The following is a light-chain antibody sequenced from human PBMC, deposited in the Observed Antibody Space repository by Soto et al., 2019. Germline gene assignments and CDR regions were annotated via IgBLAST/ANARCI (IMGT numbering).Light chain of an antibody. J-gene: IGKJ1*01. CDR3: QQYESSWT. V-gene: IGKV3-20*01. CDR1: QSVSSRF. Sequence: EIVLTQSPGTLSLSPGERATLSCRASQSVSSRFLAWYQQKPGQAPKVLIYGASTRATGIPDRFSGSGSGTDFTLTNSRLEPEDFAVYYCQQYESSWTFGQGTKVEMK. CDR2: GAS.